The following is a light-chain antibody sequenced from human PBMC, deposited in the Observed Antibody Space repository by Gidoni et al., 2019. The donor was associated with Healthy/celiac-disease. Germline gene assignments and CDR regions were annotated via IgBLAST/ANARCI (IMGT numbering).Light chain of an antibody. CDR3: QQYGSSPGT. CDR1: QSFSSSY. Sequence: EIVLTQSPGTLSLSPGESATLSCRASQSFSSSYLAWYQQKPGQAPRLIIYGASSRATGIPDRFSGSGSGTDFTLTISRLEQEDFAVYYCQQYGSSPGTFGQGTKLEIK. J-gene: IGKJ2*01. CDR2: GAS. V-gene: IGKV3-20*01.